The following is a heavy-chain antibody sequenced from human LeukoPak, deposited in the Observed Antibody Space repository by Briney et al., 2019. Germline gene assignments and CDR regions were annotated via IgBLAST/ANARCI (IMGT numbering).Heavy chain of an antibody. D-gene: IGHD1-26*01. V-gene: IGHV1-2*04. CDR3: ARGLGAAPYFDY. CDR2: INPNSGGT. CDR1: GYTFTDYY. J-gene: IGHJ4*02. Sequence: GASVKVSCKASGYTFTDYYMHWVRQAPGQGLEWMGWINPNSGGTNYAQKFQGWVTMTRGTSISTAYMELSRLRSDDTAVYYCARGLGAAPYFDYWGQGTLVTVSS.